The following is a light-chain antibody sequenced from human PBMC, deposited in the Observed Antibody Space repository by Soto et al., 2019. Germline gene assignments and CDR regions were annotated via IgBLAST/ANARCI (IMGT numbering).Light chain of an antibody. CDR2: AAS. CDR1: QSISTY. CDR3: QESYSTPYT. Sequence: DIQMTQSPSSLSASLGDRVTITCRASQSISTYLNWYQQKPGKAPKLLIYAASSLQSGVPSRFSGSGPGTDFTLTISSLQPEDFATYFCQESYSTPYTFGLGTKVDIK. J-gene: IGKJ2*01. V-gene: IGKV1-39*01.